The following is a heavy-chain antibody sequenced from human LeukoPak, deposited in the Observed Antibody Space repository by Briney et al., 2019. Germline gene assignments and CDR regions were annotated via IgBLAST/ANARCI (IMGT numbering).Heavy chain of an antibody. CDR2: IYYSGST. Sequence: PSETLSLTCTVSGGSISSYYWSWIRQPPGKGLEWIGYIYYSGSTNYNPSLKSRVTISVDTSKNQFSLKLSSVTAADTAVYYCARDGEGGFGELWNFDYWGQGTLVTVSS. D-gene: IGHD3-10*01. J-gene: IGHJ4*02. CDR1: GGSISSYY. CDR3: ARDGEGGFGELWNFDY. V-gene: IGHV4-59*01.